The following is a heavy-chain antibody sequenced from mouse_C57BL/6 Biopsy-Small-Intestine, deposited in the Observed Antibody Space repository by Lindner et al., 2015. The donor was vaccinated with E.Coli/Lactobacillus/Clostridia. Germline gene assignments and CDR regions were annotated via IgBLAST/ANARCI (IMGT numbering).Heavy chain of an antibody. J-gene: IGHJ2*01. Sequence: VQLQESGAELVKSGASVKISCKASGYAFSSFWMNWVKQRPGKGLEWIGQIYPGDGDTNYNGKFKGKATLTADKSSSTAYMQLSSLTSDDSAVYFCSRGPGTGYWGQGTTLTVSS. D-gene: IGHD4-1*01. V-gene: IGHV1-80*01. CDR2: IYPGDGDT. CDR3: SRGPGTGY. CDR1: GYAFSSFW.